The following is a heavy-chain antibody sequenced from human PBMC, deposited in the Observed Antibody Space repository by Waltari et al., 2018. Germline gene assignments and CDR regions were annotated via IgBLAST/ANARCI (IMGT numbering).Heavy chain of an antibody. CDR2: ITWNSAKL. CDR3: TRGDYYGSRGYSYHYYLGMDV. Sequence: EVQLVESGGGLVQPGGSLRLSCAASGFTFHNHAMHWVRQRPGKGLERVAGITWNSAKLNYGDSVKGRFTISRDQNSLYLQMNSLRPEDTALYFCTRGDYYGSRGYSYHYYLGMDVWGQGTTVTVS. V-gene: IGHV3-9*01. CDR1: GFTFHNHA. D-gene: IGHD3-22*01. J-gene: IGHJ6*02.